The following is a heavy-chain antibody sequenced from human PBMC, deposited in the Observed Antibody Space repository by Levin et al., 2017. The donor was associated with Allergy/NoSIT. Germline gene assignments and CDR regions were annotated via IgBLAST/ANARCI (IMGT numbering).Heavy chain of an antibody. Sequence: HPGGSLRLSCAASGFTFSFYAMSWVRQAPGKGLEWVSSMSAAGKTYYADSVKGRFTISRDNSKNTLHLQMNTLRADDTAIYFCAKITPTFHDTSGYRYWIFDLWGRGTLVTVSS. CDR1: GFTFSFYA. CDR2: MSAAGKT. CDR3: AKITPTFHDTSGYRYWIFDL. J-gene: IGHJ2*01. D-gene: IGHD3-22*01. V-gene: IGHV3-23*01.